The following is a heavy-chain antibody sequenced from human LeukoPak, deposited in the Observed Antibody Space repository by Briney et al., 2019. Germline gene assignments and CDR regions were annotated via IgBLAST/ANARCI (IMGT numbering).Heavy chain of an antibody. J-gene: IGHJ4*02. V-gene: IGHV4-61*02. CDR2: IYTTGST. CDR1: GGSISSGDYY. Sequence: PSETLSLTCTVPGGSISSGDYYWSWIRQPAGKGLEWIGRIYTTGSTNYKPSLKSRVTMSIDTSKNQFSLRLSSVTAADAAVYFCEREHSGYDSADSWGQGTLVTVSS. CDR3: EREHSGYDSADS. D-gene: IGHD5-12*01.